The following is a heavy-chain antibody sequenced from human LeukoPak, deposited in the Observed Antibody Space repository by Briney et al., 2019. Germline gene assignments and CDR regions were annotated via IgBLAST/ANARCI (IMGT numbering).Heavy chain of an antibody. V-gene: IGHV3-21*01. CDR2: ISSSSSYI. CDR1: GFTFSSYS. D-gene: IGHD5-18*01. J-gene: IGHJ3*01. CDR3: AKGDVDTAMAT. Sequence: GGSLRLSCAASGFTFSSYSMNWVRQAPGKGLEWVSSISSSSSYIYYADSVKGRFTISRDNAKNSLYLQMNSLRAEDTAVYYCAKGDVDTAMATWGQGTMVTVSS.